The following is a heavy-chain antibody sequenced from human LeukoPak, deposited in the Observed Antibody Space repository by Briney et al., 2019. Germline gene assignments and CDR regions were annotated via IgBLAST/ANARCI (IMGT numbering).Heavy chain of an antibody. D-gene: IGHD2-15*01. J-gene: IGHJ4*02. CDR1: GFTFSPYT. CDR3: AKGVKGWTSFDY. V-gene: IGHV3-48*01. CDR2: ISVSSTTI. Sequence: GGSLRLSCAASGFTFSPYTMNWVRQAPGKGLEWIAYISVSSTTIHYADSVKGRFTISRDDAKSSLYLQMNSLRADDTAVYYCAKGVKGWTSFDYWGQGTLVTVSS.